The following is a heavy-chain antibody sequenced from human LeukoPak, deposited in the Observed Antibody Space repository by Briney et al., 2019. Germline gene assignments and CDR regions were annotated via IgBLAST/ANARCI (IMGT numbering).Heavy chain of an antibody. CDR1: GGSFSGYY. CDR3: ARVKRAGGYDFDY. Sequence: SETLSLTCAVYGGSFSGYYWSWIRQPPVKGLEWIGEINHSGSTNYNPSLKSRVTISVDTSKNQFSLKLSSVTAADTAVYYCARVKRAGGYDFDYWGQGTLVTVSS. D-gene: IGHD5-12*01. V-gene: IGHV4-34*01. J-gene: IGHJ4*02. CDR2: INHSGST.